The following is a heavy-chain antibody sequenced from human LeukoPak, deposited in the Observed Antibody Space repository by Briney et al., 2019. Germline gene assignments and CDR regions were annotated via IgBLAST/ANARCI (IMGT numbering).Heavy chain of an antibody. V-gene: IGHV4-59*12. CDR3: ARAKPGIAAAGIYAFDI. CDR1: GGSIDSYY. D-gene: IGHD6-13*01. J-gene: IGHJ3*02. CDR2: IYYTGST. Sequence: SETLSLTCTVSGGSIDSYYWSWIRQPPGKGLEWIGYIYYTGSTEYHPSLKSRVTISVDTSKNQFSLKLSSVTAADTAVYYCARAKPGIAAAGIYAFDIWGQGTMVIVSS.